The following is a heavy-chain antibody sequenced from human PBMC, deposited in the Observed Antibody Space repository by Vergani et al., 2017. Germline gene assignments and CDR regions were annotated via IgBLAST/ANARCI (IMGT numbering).Heavy chain of an antibody. V-gene: IGHV4-34*01. Sequence: QVQLQQWGAGLLKPSETLSLTCAVYGGSFSGYYWSCIRQPPGKGLEWIGEINHSGSTNYNPSLKSRVTISVYTSKNQFYRKLSSVTAADTAVYYCARGRGIAARRDDYWGQGTLVTVSS. CDR1: GGSFSGYY. D-gene: IGHD6-6*01. CDR2: INHSGST. CDR3: ARGRGIAARRDDY. J-gene: IGHJ4*02.